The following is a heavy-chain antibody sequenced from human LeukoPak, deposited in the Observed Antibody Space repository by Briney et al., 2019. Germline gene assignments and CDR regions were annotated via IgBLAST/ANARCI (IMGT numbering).Heavy chain of an antibody. V-gene: IGHV4-61*02. D-gene: IGHD6-13*01. J-gene: IGHJ4*02. CDR3: ARLSRPKQLAFDY. Sequence: PSHTLSLTRAVSGASISSGSFYWSWIPQPAGKGLEWIGRIYASGSTDYNPSLKGRVTISVDTSKSQFSLKLKSVTAADTAMYYCARLSRPKQLAFDYWGQGTLVTVSS. CDR1: GASISSGSFY. CDR2: IYASGST.